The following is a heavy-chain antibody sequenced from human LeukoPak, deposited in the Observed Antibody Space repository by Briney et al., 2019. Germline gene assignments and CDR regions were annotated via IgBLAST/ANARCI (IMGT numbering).Heavy chain of an antibody. D-gene: IGHD3-10*01. CDR2: IKQDGSEK. V-gene: IGHV3-7*01. Sequence: GGSLRLSCAASGFTFSSYWMGWVHQAPGKGLEWVANIKQDGSEKYYVDSVKGRFTISRDNAKNSLYLQMNSLRAEDTAVYYCARLGESEDGSGSHYHDYMDVWGKGTTVTVSS. CDR3: ARLGESEDGSGSHYHDYMDV. J-gene: IGHJ6*03. CDR1: GFTFSSYW.